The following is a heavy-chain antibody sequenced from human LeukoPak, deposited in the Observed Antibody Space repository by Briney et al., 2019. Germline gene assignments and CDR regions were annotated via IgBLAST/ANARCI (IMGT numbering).Heavy chain of an antibody. V-gene: IGHV3-48*03. CDR3: ASAWGASN. Sequence: GGSLRLSCAASGFTFSSYEMKWVRQAPGKGLEWVSCISTSGSTIYYADSVKGRFTISRDNAKNTLYLHIHSLRAEDTAVYYCASAWGASNWGQGTLVTVSS. J-gene: IGHJ4*02. CDR2: ISTSGSTI. CDR1: GFTFSSYE. D-gene: IGHD3-16*01.